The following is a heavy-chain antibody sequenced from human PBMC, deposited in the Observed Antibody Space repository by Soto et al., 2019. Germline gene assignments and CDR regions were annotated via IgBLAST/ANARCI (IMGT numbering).Heavy chain of an antibody. CDR2: ISAYNGNT. V-gene: IGHV1-18*01. Sequence: ASVKVSCKASGYTFTSYGISWVRQAPGQGLEWMGWISAYNGNTNYAQKIQGRVTMTTDTSTSTAYMELRSLRSDDTAVYYCSSVTPAKHYDILTGYSPGAFDIWGQGTMVTVSS. J-gene: IGHJ3*02. CDR3: SSVTPAKHYDILTGYSPGAFDI. CDR1: GYTFTSYG. D-gene: IGHD3-9*01.